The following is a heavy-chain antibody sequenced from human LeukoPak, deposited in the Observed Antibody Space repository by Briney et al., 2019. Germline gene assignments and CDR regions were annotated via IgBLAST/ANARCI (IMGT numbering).Heavy chain of an antibody. D-gene: IGHD3-10*01. CDR1: GFTFSSYG. CDR2: IRYDGSNK. J-gene: IGHJ4*02. Sequence: GGSLRLSCAASGFTFSSYGMHWVRQAPGKGLEWVAFIRYDGSNKYYADSVKGRFTISRDNSKNTLYLQMNSLRAEDTAVYYCAKGAWSSRLWFWLANYYFDYWGQGTLVTVSS. V-gene: IGHV3-30*02. CDR3: AKGAWSSRLWFWLANYYFDY.